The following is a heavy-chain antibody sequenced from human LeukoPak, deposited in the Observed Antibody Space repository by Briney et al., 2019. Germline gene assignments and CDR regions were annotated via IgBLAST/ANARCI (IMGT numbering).Heavy chain of an antibody. V-gene: IGHV1-3*01. Sequence: GASVKVSCKASGYTFTGYAMHWVRQAPGQRLEWMGWINAGNGNTKYSQKFQGRVTITRDTSASTAYMELSSLRSEDTAVYYCARVDDSSGYYDVVFDYWGQGTLVTVSS. CDR3: ARVDDSSGYYDVVFDY. CDR2: INAGNGNT. J-gene: IGHJ4*02. CDR1: GYTFTGYA. D-gene: IGHD3-22*01.